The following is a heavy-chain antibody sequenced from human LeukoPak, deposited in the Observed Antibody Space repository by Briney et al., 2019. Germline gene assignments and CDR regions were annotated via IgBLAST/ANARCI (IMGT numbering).Heavy chain of an antibody. D-gene: IGHD3-10*01. CDR3: ARLLLWFGELSYFDY. CDR2: INHSGST. Sequence: SETLSLTCTVSGGSISSYYWSWIRQPPGKGLEWIGEINHSGSTNYNPSLKSRVTISVDTSKNQFSLKLSSVTAADTAVYYCARLLLWFGELSYFDYWGQGTLVTVSS. V-gene: IGHV4-34*01. CDR1: GGSISSYY. J-gene: IGHJ4*02.